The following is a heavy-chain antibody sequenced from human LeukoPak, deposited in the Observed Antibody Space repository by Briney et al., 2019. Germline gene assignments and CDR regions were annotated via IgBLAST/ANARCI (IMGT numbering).Heavy chain of an antibody. Sequence: GGSLRLSCAASGFTFSSYWMSWVRQAPGKGLEWVANIKQDGSEKYYVDSVKGRFTISRDNSKNTLYLQMNSLRAEDAAVYYCARRAGAYSHPYDYWGQGTLVTVSS. CDR2: IKQDGSEK. V-gene: IGHV3-7*03. CDR1: GFTFSSYW. J-gene: IGHJ4*02. D-gene: IGHD4/OR15-4a*01. CDR3: ARRAGAYSHPYDY.